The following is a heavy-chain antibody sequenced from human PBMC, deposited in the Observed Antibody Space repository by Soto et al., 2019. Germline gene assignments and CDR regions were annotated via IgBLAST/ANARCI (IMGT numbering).Heavy chain of an antibody. J-gene: IGHJ4*02. D-gene: IGHD3-22*01. CDR3: ARGYDNSGYYRYYFDY. Sequence: GASVKVSCKASGYTFTSYGISWVRQAPGQGLEWMGWTSAYNGNTKYAQKFQGRVTMTTDTSTSTAYMELRSLRSDDTAVYYCARGYDNSGYYRYYFDYWGQGTLVTVSS. CDR1: GYTFTSYG. V-gene: IGHV1-18*04. CDR2: TSAYNGNT.